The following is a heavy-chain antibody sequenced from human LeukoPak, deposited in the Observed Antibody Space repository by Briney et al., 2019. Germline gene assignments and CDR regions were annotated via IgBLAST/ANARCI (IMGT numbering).Heavy chain of an antibody. J-gene: IGHJ3*02. CDR1: GYTFTSYD. CDR2: MNPNSGNT. Sequence: ASVKVSCKASGYTFTSYDINWVRQATGQGLEWMGWMNPNSGNTGYAQKFQGRVTITRNTSISTAYMELSSLRSEDTAVYYCARHLDYGSGFSPHAFDIWGQGTMVTVSS. CDR3: ARHLDYGSGFSPHAFDI. D-gene: IGHD3-10*01. V-gene: IGHV1-8*03.